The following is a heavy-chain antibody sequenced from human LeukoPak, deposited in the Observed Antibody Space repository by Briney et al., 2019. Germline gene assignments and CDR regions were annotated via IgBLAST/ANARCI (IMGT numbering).Heavy chain of an antibody. Sequence: GGSLRLSCAASGFTFSSYWMSWVRQAPGKGLEWVANIKQGGSEKYYVDSVKGRFTISRDNAKNSLYLQMNSLRAEDTAVYYCAREYYYDSSGYLPPDYWGQGTLVTVSS. CDR1: GFTFSSYW. CDR3: AREYYYDSSGYLPPDY. CDR2: IKQGGSEK. D-gene: IGHD3-22*01. J-gene: IGHJ4*02. V-gene: IGHV3-7*01.